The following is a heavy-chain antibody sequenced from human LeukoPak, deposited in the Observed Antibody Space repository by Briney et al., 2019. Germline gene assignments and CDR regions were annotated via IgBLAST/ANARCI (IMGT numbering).Heavy chain of an antibody. D-gene: IGHD4-23*01. V-gene: IGHV3-9*01. CDR3: AKSGGTTVVTPTLTLYFDY. J-gene: IGHJ4*02. CDR2: ISWDSGSL. CDR1: GFTFYDYA. Sequence: GRSLRLSCSASGFTFYDYAMLWVRQGPGKGLVGGLGISWDSGSLGYADSVKGRLTISRDNANNSLYLQMNSLRAEDTALYYCAKSGGTTVVTPTLTLYFDYWGQGTLVTVSS.